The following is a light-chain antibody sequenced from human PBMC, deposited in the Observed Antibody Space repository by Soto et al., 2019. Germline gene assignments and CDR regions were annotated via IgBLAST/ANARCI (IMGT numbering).Light chain of an antibody. Sequence: DIQMTQSPSTLSASVGDRVTITCRASQSISTWLAWHQQKPGKAPKVLIYAASSSQSGVPSRFSGSGSGTDFTFIISSLQPEDSATYYCQQTYTTPWTFGQGAKVDIK. J-gene: IGKJ1*01. CDR3: QQTYTTPWT. V-gene: IGKV1-39*01. CDR2: AAS. CDR1: QSISTW.